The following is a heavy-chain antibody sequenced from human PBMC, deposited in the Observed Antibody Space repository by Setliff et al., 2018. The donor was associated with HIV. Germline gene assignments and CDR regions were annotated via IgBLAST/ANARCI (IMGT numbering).Heavy chain of an antibody. D-gene: IGHD3-3*01. CDR3: VGGFWSGPLFDP. J-gene: IGHJ5*01. CDR1: GGSISSGVYY. V-gene: IGHV4-31*02. Sequence: LSLTCTVSGGSISSGVYYWSWIRQHPGKGLEWIGYIYYTGSTYYNPSLKSRLIMSVDTSKNQFSLRLSSVTAADTAVYYCVGGFWSGPLFDPWGRGTLVTVSS. CDR2: IYYTGST.